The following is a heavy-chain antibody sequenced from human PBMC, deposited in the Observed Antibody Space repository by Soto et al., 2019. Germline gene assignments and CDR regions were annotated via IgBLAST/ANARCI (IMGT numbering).Heavy chain of an antibody. D-gene: IGHD6-6*01. Sequence: PGGSLRLSCAASGFTFSSYAMSWVRQAPGKGLEWVSAISGSGGSTYYADSVKGRITISRDNSKNTLYLQMNSLRAEDTAVYYCAKDINKLVSVYYYYGMDVWGQGTTVTVSS. J-gene: IGHJ6*02. CDR1: GFTFSSYA. CDR3: AKDINKLVSVYYYYGMDV. V-gene: IGHV3-23*01. CDR2: ISGSGGST.